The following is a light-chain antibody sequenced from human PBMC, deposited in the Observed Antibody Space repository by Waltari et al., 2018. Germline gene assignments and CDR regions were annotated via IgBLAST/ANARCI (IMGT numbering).Light chain of an antibody. Sequence: EIVMTQSPATLSVSPGQRVTLPSRASQNIDASLAWHQQRPGQAPRVLISGASYRVTGIPDRFSGGGSGTEFTLTISSLQSEDVAIYYCQQFHTWPLTFGGGTKVEIK. J-gene: IGKJ4*01. CDR1: QNIDAS. CDR2: GAS. V-gene: IGKV3-15*01. CDR3: QQFHTWPLT.